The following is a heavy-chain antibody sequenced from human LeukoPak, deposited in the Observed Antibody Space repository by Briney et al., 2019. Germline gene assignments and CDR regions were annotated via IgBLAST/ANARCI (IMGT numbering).Heavy chain of an antibody. CDR1: GGSFSGYS. CDR3: ARAPSHYGVDV. J-gene: IGHJ6*02. Sequence: KPSETLSLTCAAYGGSFSGYSWSWIRQPPGKGLEWIGEINHSESTNYNLSLKSRVTISVDTSKNQFSLKLSSVTAADTAVYYCARAPSHYGVDVWGQGTTVTVSS. CDR2: INHSEST. V-gene: IGHV4-34*01.